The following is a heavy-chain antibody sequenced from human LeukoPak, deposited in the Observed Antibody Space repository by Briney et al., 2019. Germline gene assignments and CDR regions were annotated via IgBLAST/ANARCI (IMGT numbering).Heavy chain of an antibody. CDR1: GGSISSSSYY. V-gene: IGHV4-39*07. CDR3: ARWDERIEGGYYDSSGYYPDAFDI. CDR2: IYYSGST. Sequence: SETLSLTCTVSGGSISSSSYYWGWIRQPPGKGLEWIGSIYYSGSTYYNPSLKSRVTISVDTSKNQFSLKLSSVTAADTAVYYCARWDERIEGGYYDSSGYYPDAFDIWGQGTMVTVSS. J-gene: IGHJ3*02. D-gene: IGHD3-22*01.